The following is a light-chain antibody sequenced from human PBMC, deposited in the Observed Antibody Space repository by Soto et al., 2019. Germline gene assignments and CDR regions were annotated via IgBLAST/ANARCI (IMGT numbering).Light chain of an antibody. Sequence: ELVLTQSPGTLSLSPGARATLSCRASQSVSSSYLAWYQQKPGQAPRLLIYGASSRATGIPDRFSESGYGTDGTLNISRLEPEDCAVYVCQQYANSPITFGQGTRLEI. V-gene: IGKV3-20*01. CDR3: QQYANSPIT. J-gene: IGKJ5*01. CDR2: GAS. CDR1: QSVSSSY.